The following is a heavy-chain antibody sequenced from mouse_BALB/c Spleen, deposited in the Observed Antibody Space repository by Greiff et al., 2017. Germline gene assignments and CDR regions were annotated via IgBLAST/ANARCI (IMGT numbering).Heavy chain of an antibody. CDR1: GYAFTNYL. CDR2: INPGSGGT. V-gene: IGHV1-54*01. D-gene: IGHD2-10*02. J-gene: IGHJ4*01. Sequence: QVQLQQSGAELVRPGTSVKVSCKASGYAFTNYLIEWVKQRPGQGLEWIGVINPGSGGTNYNEKFKGKATLTEDKSSSTAYMQLSSLTSDDSAVYFCAREGYGNFLYYAMDYWGQGTSVTVSS. CDR3: AREGYGNFLYYAMDY.